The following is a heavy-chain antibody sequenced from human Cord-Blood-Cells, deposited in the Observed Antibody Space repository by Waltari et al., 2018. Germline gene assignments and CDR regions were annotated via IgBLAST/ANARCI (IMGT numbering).Heavy chain of an antibody. J-gene: IGHJ4*02. CDR3: ASIVVVPAAIDY. CDR2: IYYSGST. D-gene: IGHD2-2*01. V-gene: IGHV4-39*01. CDR1: GGSISSSSYY. Sequence: QLQLQESGPGLVKPSETLSLTCTVSGGSISSSSYYWGWIRQPPRKGLEWIGSIYYSGSTYYNPSLKSRVTISVDTSKNQFSLKLSSVTAADTAVYYCASIVVVPAAIDYWGQGTLVTVSS.